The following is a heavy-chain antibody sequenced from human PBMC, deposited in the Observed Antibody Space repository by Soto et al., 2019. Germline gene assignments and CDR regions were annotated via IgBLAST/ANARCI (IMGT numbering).Heavy chain of an antibody. CDR3: ARDRDSGYSSSWYLPPYYGMDV. V-gene: IGHV4-34*01. CDR2: INHSGST. D-gene: IGHD6-13*01. CDR1: GGSFSGYY. J-gene: IGHJ6*02. Sequence: SETLSLTCAVYGGSFSGYYWSWIRQPPGKGLEWIGEINHSGSTNYNPSLKSRVTISVDTSKNQFSLQLNSVTPEDTAVYYCARDRDSGYSSSWYLPPYYGMDVWGQGTKVTVSS.